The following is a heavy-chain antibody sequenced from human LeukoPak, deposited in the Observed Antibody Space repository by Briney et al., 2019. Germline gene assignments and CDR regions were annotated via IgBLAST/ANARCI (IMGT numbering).Heavy chain of an antibody. CDR2: VNLQGST. CDR3: TRVAQTPYGMDV. J-gene: IGHJ6*02. V-gene: IGHV4-4*02. Sequence: SETLSLTCDVSGGSITQTNYWTRVRQPPGKGLEWIGEVNLQGSTNYNPSLMRRVAISVDTSANHVSLQLTSVTAADTAVYYCTRVAQTPYGMDVWGQGTTVTVSS. CDR1: GGSITQTNY.